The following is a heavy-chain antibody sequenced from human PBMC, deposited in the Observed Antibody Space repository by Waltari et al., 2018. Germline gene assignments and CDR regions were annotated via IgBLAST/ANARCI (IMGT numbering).Heavy chain of an antibody. CDR1: GYSFSDFG. V-gene: IGHV1-18*01. CDR2: IDANNGNT. CDR3: ARERHRLMEVGYLMALDP. Sequence: QVQLVQSGAEVKKPGASVKVSCRASGYSFSDFGISWVRQAPGKGLEWMGWIDANNGNTNHARKFQGRLIMTKDTPTATVYMELSYRTSDDTAVYFCARERHRLMEVGYLMALDPWGQGTLVTVSS. J-gene: IGHJ5*02. D-gene: IGHD3-3*01.